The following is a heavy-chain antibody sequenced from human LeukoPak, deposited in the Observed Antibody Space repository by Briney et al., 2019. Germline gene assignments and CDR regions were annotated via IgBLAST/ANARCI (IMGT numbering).Heavy chain of an antibody. CDR1: GFTFSSSA. CDR3: AKDEWSPGFDY. J-gene: IGHJ4*02. CDR2: ISNNGGYT. D-gene: IGHD3-3*01. Sequence: GGSLRLSCAASGFTFSSSAMSWVRQAPGKGLEWVSTISNNGGYTYYADSVQGRFTISRDNSKSTLCLQMNSLRAEDTAVYYCAKDEWSPGFDYWGQGTLVTVSS. V-gene: IGHV3-23*01.